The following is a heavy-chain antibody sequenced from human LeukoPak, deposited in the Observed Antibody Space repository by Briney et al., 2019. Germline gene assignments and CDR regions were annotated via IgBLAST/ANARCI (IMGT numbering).Heavy chain of an antibody. CDR3: ARLRVSGSYLYYFDY. D-gene: IGHD1-26*01. CDR2: ILASGTT. Sequence: SETLSLTCTVSNGSISSYHWSWVRQPPGKGLEWIGYILASGTTNYNPSLKSRLTISVDTSKNQFTLKLSSVTAADTAVYYCARLRVSGSYLYYFDYWGQGTLVTVSS. V-gene: IGHV4-4*09. CDR1: NGSISSYH. J-gene: IGHJ4*02.